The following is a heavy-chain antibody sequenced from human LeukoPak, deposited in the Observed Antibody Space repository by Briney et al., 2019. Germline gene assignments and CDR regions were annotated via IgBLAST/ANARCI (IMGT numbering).Heavy chain of an antibody. CDR1: GGTFSSYA. D-gene: IGHD6-13*01. J-gene: IGHJ6*02. V-gene: IGHV1-69*01. Sequence: SVKVSCKASGGTFSSYAISWVRQAPGQGLEWMGGIIPIFGTANYAQKFQGRVTTTADESTSTAYMELSSLRSEDTAVYYCARDPQQLVSDYYYYYGMDVWGQGTTVTVSS. CDR3: ARDPQQLVSDYYYYYGMDV. CDR2: IIPIFGTA.